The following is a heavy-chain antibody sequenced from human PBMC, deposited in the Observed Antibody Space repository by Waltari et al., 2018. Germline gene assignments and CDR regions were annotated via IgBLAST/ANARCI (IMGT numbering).Heavy chain of an antibody. CDR3: ASTVYYDSSGWTYYFDY. Sequence: QLQLQESGPGLVKPSETLSLPCTVSGGSISSSSYYWGWFRQPPGKGREWIGSIYYSGSTYYNPSLKSRVTISVDTSKNQFSLKLSSVTAADTAVYYCASTVYYDSSGWTYYFDYWGQGTLVTVSS. D-gene: IGHD3-22*01. CDR2: IYYSGST. V-gene: IGHV4-39*01. CDR1: GGSISSSSYY. J-gene: IGHJ4*02.